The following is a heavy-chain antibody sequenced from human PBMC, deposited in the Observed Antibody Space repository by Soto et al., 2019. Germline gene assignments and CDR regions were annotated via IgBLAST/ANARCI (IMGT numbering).Heavy chain of an antibody. Sequence: GGSLRLSCAASGFTFGSYAMGWVRQAPGKGLEWVSGISGSAGHTYYADSVKGRFTISRDNSKNTLYLQMNSLRAEDTAVYYCARDIIAASYYFHYGMDVWGQGTTVTVSS. CDR1: GFTFGSYA. CDR3: ARDIIAASYYFHYGMDV. D-gene: IGHD6-6*01. J-gene: IGHJ6*02. V-gene: IGHV3-23*01. CDR2: ISGSAGHT.